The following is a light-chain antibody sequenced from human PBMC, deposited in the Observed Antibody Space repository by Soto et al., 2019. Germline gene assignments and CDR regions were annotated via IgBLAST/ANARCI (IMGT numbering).Light chain of an antibody. Sequence: ETVLTQSPATLSLSPGERATLSCRASQSVSSHLAWYQQKPGQAPRLLIYDASNRATGIPVRFSGSGSGTDFTLTISSLEPEDFAVYYCQQRSNWPPITFGQGTRLEIK. CDR3: QQRSNWPPIT. CDR2: DAS. V-gene: IGKV3-11*01. CDR1: QSVSSH. J-gene: IGKJ5*01.